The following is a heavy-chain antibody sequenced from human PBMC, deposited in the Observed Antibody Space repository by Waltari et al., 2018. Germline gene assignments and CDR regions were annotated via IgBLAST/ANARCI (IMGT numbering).Heavy chain of an antibody. CDR2: INHSGST. CDR3: ARGLGARYGSGLNWFDP. CDR1: GGSFSGYY. D-gene: IGHD3-10*01. V-gene: IGHV4-34*01. J-gene: IGHJ5*02. Sequence: QVQLQQWGAGLLKPSETLSLTCAVYGGSFSGYYWSWIRQPPGKGLEWIGEINHSGSTNYNPSLKSRVTISVDTSKNQFSLKLSSVTAADTAVYYCARGLGARYGSGLNWFDPWGQGTLVTVSS.